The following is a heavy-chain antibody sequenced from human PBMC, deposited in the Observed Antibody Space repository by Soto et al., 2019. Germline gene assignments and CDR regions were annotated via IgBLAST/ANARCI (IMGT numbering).Heavy chain of an antibody. CDR1: GGSISSYY. Sequence: PSETLSLTCTVSGGSISSYYWSWIRQPPGKGLEWIGYIYYSGSTNYNPSLKSRVTISVDTSKNQFSLKLSSVTAADTAVYYCARLYYYDSSGYYRNYYYYYGMDVWGQGTTVTVSS. CDR2: IYYSGST. V-gene: IGHV4-59*01. CDR3: ARLYYYDSSGYYRNYYYYYGMDV. D-gene: IGHD3-22*01. J-gene: IGHJ6*02.